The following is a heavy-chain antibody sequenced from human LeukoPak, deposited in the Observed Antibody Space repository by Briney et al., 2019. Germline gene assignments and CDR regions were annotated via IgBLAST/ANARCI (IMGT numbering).Heavy chain of an antibody. D-gene: IGHD2-15*01. CDR1: GGSISSGGYS. CDR3: ARGPKYCSGGSCSTPFDY. CDR2: IYHSGST. V-gene: IGHV4-30-2*01. Sequence: SQTLSLTCAVSGGSISSGGYSWSWIRQPPGKGLEWIGYIYHSGSTYYNPSLKSRATISVDRSKNQFSLKLSSVTAADTAVYYCARGPKYCSGGSCSTPFDYWGQGTLVTVSS. J-gene: IGHJ4*02.